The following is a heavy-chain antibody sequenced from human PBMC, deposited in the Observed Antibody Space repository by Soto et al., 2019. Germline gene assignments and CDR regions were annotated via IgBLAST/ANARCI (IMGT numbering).Heavy chain of an antibody. CDR2: ISGYNGNT. V-gene: IGHV1-18*01. CDR1: GYSYGYTFTNYG. CDR3: ARDNYERSGYFDY. D-gene: IGHD3-22*01. J-gene: IGHJ4*01. Sequence: DSVQVSCNASGYSYGYTFTNYGISWVRQAPGQGLEWMGWISGYNGNTNYAQKFQGRVTMTTDTSTSTAYVELRSLRSDDTAVYYCARDNYERSGYFDYWGHGTAVPVTS.